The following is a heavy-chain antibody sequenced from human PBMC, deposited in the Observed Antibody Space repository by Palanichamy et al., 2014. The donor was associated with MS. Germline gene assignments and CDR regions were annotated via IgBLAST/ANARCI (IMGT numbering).Heavy chain of an antibody. CDR2: ISDSGSNT. CDR3: ASTIFGLVSDGFDI. J-gene: IGHJ3*02. V-gene: IGHV3-23*01. Sequence: EVQLLESGGGLVQPGGSLRLSCAASGFTFSNYAMSWVRQAPGKGLEWVSLISDSGSNTYYADSVKGRFTISRDNSKNTLYLQMSSLRAEDTAVYYCASTIFGLVSDGFDIWGQGTMVTVSS. D-gene: IGHD3/OR15-3a*01. CDR1: GFTFSNYA.